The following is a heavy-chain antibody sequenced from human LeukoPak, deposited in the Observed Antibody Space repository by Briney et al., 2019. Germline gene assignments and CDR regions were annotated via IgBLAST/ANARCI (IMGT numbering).Heavy chain of an antibody. CDR1: GGSISSYY. CDR3: ARDGSFWSGYYDY. J-gene: IGHJ4*02. V-gene: IGHV4-4*07. D-gene: IGHD3-3*01. Sequence: SETLSVTCTVSGGSISSYYWSWIRQPAGKGLEWIGRINTSGSTNYNPSLKSRVTISVDTSKNQFSLKLSSVTAADTAVYYCARDGSFWSGYYDYWGQGTLVTVSS. CDR2: INTSGST.